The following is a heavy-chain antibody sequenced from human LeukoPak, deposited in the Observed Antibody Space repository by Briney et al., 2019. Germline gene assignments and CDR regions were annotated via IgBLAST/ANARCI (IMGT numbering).Heavy chain of an antibody. CDR3: ARVRAAATTFDY. J-gene: IGHJ4*02. CDR1: GGSISSSNW. CDR2: IYHSGST. V-gene: IGHV4-4*02. D-gene: IGHD6-13*01. Sequence: SETLSLTCAVSGGSISSSNWWSWVRQPPGKGLEWIGSIYHSGSTYYNPSLKSRVTISVDTSKNQFSLKLSSVTAADTAVYYCARVRAAATTFDYWGQGTLVTVSS.